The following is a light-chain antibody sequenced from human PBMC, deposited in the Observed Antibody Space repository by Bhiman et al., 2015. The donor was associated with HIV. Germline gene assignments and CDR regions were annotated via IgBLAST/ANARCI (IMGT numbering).Light chain of an antibody. CDR1: SGSIASNY. CDR3: QSYDSSNLWV. CDR2: EDN. V-gene: IGLV6-57*01. Sequence: NFMLTQPHSVSESQGKTVTIPCTRSSGSIASNYVQWYQQRPGSSPTTVIYEDNQRPSGVPDRFSGSIDSSSNSASLTISGLKTEDEADYYCQSYDSSNLWVFGGGTKLTVL. J-gene: IGLJ3*02.